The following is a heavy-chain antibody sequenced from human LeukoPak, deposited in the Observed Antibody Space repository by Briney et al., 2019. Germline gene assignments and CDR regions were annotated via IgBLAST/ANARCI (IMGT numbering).Heavy chain of an antibody. D-gene: IGHD3-10*01. V-gene: IGHV1-18*01. J-gene: IGHJ4*02. CDR1: GYTFTSYG. CDR2: ISAYNGNT. CDR3: ARGRETYGSGSYIY. Sequence: ASVKVSFKASGYTFTSYGISWVRQAPGQGLEWMGWISAYNGNTNYAQKLQGRVTMTTDTSTSTAYMELRSLRSDDTAVYYCARGRETYGSGSYIYWGQGTLVTVSS.